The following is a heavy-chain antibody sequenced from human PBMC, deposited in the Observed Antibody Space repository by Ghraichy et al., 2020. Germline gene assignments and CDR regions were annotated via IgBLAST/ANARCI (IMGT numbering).Heavy chain of an antibody. V-gene: IGHV1-69*13. Sequence: SVKVSCKASGGTFSSYAISWVRQAPGQGLEWMGGIIPIFGTANYAQKFQGRVTITADESTSTAYMELSSLRSEDTAVYYCARESRDDSSGYWGYGAFDIWGQGTMVTVSS. D-gene: IGHD3-22*01. CDR3: ARESRDDSSGYWGYGAFDI. J-gene: IGHJ3*02. CDR1: GGTFSSYA. CDR2: IIPIFGTA.